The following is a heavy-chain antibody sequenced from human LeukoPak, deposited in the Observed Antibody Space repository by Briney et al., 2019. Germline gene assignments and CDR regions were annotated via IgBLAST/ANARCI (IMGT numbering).Heavy chain of an antibody. J-gene: IGHJ6*02. CDR2: IKQDGSDK. Sequence: PGGSLRLSCAASGFIFNTYWMSWVRQAPGKGLEWVANIKQDGSDKYYVDSMKGRFTISRDNAKNSLYLQMNSLRAEDTAVYYCVRFHYYYGMDVWGQGTTVTVSS. CDR1: GFIFNTYW. V-gene: IGHV3-7*02. CDR3: VRFHYYYGMDV.